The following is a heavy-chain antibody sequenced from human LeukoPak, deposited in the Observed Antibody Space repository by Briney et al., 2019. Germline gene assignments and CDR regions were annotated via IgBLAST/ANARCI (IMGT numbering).Heavy chain of an antibody. J-gene: IGHJ4*02. CDR1: GFTFSSYA. CDR3: ARDGVGATHNYFDY. V-gene: IGHV3-30-3*01. Sequence: PGGSLRLSCAASGFTFSSYAMHWVRQAPGKGLEWVAVISYDGSNKYYADSVKGRFTISRDNSKNTLYLQMNSLRAEDTAAYYCARDGVGATHNYFDYWGQGTLVTVSS. D-gene: IGHD1-26*01. CDR2: ISYDGSNK.